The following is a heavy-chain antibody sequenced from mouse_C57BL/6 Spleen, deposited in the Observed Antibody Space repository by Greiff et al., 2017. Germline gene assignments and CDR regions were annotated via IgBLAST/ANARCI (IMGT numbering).Heavy chain of an antibody. CDR1: GFTFSSYA. CDR2: ISDGGSYT. CDR3: ARDRGFSFAY. V-gene: IGHV5-4*01. J-gene: IGHJ3*01. Sequence: EVQLVESGGGLVKPGGSLKLSCAASGFTFSSYAMSWVRQTPEKRLEWVATISDGGSYTYYPDNVKGRFTISRDNAKNNLYLQMSHLKSEDTAMYYCARDRGFSFAYWGQGTLVTVSA. D-gene: IGHD3-3*01.